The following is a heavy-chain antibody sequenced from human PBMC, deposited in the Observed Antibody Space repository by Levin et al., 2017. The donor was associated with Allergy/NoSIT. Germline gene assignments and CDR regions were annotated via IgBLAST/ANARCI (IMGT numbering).Heavy chain of an antibody. D-gene: IGHD3-16*02. CDR2: ISHDGSVT. CDR1: GFDFRAYG. J-gene: IGHJ6*03. Sequence: HPGGSLRLSCAASGFDFRAYGMHWVRQAPGKGLEWVALISHDGSVTHYGDSVKGRFTISRDKANNTLFLYMTSLRGDDTAVYYCAQGGVIPQRRGWHFPGDHYYYMAVWGKGSTVLVSS. CDR3: AQGGVIPQRRGWHFPGDHYYYMAV. V-gene: IGHV3-33*03.